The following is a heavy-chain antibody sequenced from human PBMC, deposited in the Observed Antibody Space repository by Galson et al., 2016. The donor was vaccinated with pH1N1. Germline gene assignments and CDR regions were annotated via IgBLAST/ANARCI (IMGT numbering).Heavy chain of an antibody. CDR3: ARRYYFDY. CDR2: IDPSAGTT. CDR1: GYSVTRYY. V-gene: IGHV1-46*01. J-gene: IGHJ4*02. Sequence: SVKVSCQASGYSVTRYYMHWVRQAPGQGLEWMGIIDPSAGTTTYSQKFQGRISLTRDTSTNSVHMELSTLRPDDSAIYFCARRYYFDYWGQGTLVTVSS.